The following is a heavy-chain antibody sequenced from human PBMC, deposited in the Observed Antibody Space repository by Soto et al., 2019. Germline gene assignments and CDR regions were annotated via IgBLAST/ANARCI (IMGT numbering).Heavy chain of an antibody. CDR1: GFTFSNYG. V-gene: IGHV3-33*01. CDR2: IWSDGSRT. J-gene: IGHJ4*02. Sequence: EGSLRLSCAPSGFTFSNYGMHWVRQTPGKGLEWVAVIWSDGSRTVYEDSVKGRFTISRDNSENTLFLQMNSLRAEDTGVYYCARDDDFQANAFDYWGQGTLVTVSS. D-gene: IGHD2-21*02. CDR3: ARDDDFQANAFDY.